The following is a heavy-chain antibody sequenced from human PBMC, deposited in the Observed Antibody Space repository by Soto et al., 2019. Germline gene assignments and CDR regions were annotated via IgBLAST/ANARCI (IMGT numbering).Heavy chain of an antibody. CDR3: ARDAEYAAN. CDR2: ISSTGTYT. J-gene: IGHJ4*02. CDR1: GFTFTDYY. V-gene: IGHV3-11*05. Sequence: QVQLVESGGGLVKPGGSLRLSCAASGFTFTDYYMNWIRQAPGKGLEWVSYISSTGTYTNYAVSVKGRFTIARDNAKNSPYLHMNSLGAEDTAVYYCARDAEYAANWGQGTLVTVSS. D-gene: IGHD2-15*01.